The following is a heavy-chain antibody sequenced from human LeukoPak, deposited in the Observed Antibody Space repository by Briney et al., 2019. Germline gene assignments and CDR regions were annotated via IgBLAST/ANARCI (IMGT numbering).Heavy chain of an antibody. CDR1: GFTFSSYA. CDR3: AKGKTSGWTPFDY. J-gene: IGHJ4*02. V-gene: IGHV3-23*01. D-gene: IGHD6-19*01. CDR2: ISGSGGST. Sequence: GGSLRLSCAASGFTFSSYAMSWVRQAPGKGLEWVSAISGSGGSTYYADSVRGRFTISRDNSKNTLYLQMNSLRAEDTAVYYCAKGKTSGWTPFDYWGQGTLVTVSS.